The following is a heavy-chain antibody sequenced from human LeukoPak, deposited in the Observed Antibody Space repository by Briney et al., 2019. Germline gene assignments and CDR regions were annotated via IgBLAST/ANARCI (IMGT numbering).Heavy chain of an antibody. CDR3: ARVRVATTGRYDALNL. D-gene: IGHD5-12*01. Sequence: GGSLRLSCAASEFIVSANYMSWVRQAPGKGLEWVSLIYSGGSTYYADSVKGRFTISRDNAKNSLYLQMNSLRADDTAVYYCARVRVATTGRYDALNLWGQGTMVTVSS. V-gene: IGHV3-66*01. J-gene: IGHJ3*01. CDR2: IYSGGST. CDR1: EFIVSANY.